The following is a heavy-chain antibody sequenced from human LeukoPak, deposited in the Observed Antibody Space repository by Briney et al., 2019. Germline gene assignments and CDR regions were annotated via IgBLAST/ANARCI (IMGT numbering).Heavy chain of an antibody. CDR2: ISADGRST. V-gene: IGHV3-23*01. CDR3: AKVAGSSGYYPDF. D-gene: IGHD3-22*01. Sequence: GGSLRLSCAASGVTLSDHHMDWVRQAPGKGLEWISAISADGRSTYHADSVKGRFTISRDISKNTLYLQMNSLRAEDTAVYYCAKVAGSSGYYPDFWGQGTLVTVSS. J-gene: IGHJ4*02. CDR1: GVTLSDHH.